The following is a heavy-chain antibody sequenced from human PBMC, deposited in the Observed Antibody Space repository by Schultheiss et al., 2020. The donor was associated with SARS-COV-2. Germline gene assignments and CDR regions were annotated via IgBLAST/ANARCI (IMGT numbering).Heavy chain of an antibody. CDR3: AKDGMTGGSDY. D-gene: IGHD1-14*01. J-gene: IGHJ4*02. CDR2: IKSKTDGGTT. V-gene: IGHV3-15*01. CDR1: GFTFSNAW. Sequence: GGSLRLSCAASGFTFSNAWMSWVRQAPGKGLEWVGRIKSKTDGGTTDYAAPVKGRFTISRDNFKNTLFLQMNSLRAEDTAVYYCAKDGMTGGSDYWGQGTLVTVSS.